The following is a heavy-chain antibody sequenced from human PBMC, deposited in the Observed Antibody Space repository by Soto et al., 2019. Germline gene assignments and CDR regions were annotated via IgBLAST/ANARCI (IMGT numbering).Heavy chain of an antibody. V-gene: IGHV1-69*13. D-gene: IGHD3-10*01. J-gene: IGHJ6*02. CDR2: IIPIFGTA. CDR1: GGTFSSYA. CDR3: ARDTMVRGVIIYGMDV. Sequence: ASVKVSCKASGGTFSSYAISWVRRAPGQGLEWFGGIIPIFGTANYAQKFQGRVTITADESTSTAYMELSSLRSEDTAVYYCARDTMVRGVIIYGMDVWGQGTTVTVSS.